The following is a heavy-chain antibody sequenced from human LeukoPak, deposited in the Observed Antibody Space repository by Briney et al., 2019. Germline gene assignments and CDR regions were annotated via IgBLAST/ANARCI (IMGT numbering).Heavy chain of an antibody. D-gene: IGHD6-13*01. CDR3: ARELGATGTWGIDY. J-gene: IGHJ4*02. V-gene: IGHV3-74*01. CDR2: SNSDGRST. CDR1: GFTFSNYW. Sequence: GRSHRPSCAASGFTFSNYWMQWARQAPGEGRGWVPRSNSDGRSTSYADSVKGRFTMSRDNAKNTLYLQMNSLRAEDTAVYYCARELGATGTWGIDYWGQGALVTVSS.